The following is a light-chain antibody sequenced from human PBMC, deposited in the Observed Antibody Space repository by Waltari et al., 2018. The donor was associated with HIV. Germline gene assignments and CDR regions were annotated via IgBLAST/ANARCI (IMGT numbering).Light chain of an antibody. CDR1: SSERGGSNF. V-gene: IGLV2-14*01. CDR3: SSYTSSSVL. CDR2: AVS. J-gene: IGLJ2*01. Sequence: QSALTQPASVSGSPGPSITLPRTGTSSERGGSNFCPWYQQHPGKAPNLMLYAVSNRPSGVCNRFSGSKSGNTASLTISGLQAEDEADYYCSSYTSSSVLFGGGTKVTVL.